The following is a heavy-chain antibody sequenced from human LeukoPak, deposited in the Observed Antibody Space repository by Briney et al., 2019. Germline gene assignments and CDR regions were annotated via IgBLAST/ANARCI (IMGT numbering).Heavy chain of an antibody. Sequence: GGSLRLSCAASGFTFNNYAMSWVRQAPGKGLEWVSYISSSSSTIYYADSVKGRFTISRDNAKNSLDLQMNSLRDEDTAVYYCARARASGRSGFDYWGQGTLVTVSS. V-gene: IGHV3-48*02. CDR2: ISSSSSTI. CDR1: GFTFNNYA. D-gene: IGHD2-15*01. J-gene: IGHJ4*02. CDR3: ARARASGRSGFDY.